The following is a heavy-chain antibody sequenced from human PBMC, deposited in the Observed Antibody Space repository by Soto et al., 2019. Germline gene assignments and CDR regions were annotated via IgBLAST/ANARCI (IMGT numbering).Heavy chain of an antibody. J-gene: IGHJ4*02. Sequence: QVQLVQSGAEVKKPGSSVKVSCKASGGTFSSYAISWVRQAPGQGLEWLGGIIPIFGTANYAQKFQGRVTIISDESTSTAYMELSSLRSEYTAVYYCARYGTRYYYGSRSDYAFDDGGQGTLVTVSS. CDR1: GGTFSSYA. V-gene: IGHV1-69*05. D-gene: IGHD3-10*01. CDR2: IIPIFGTA. CDR3: ARYGTRYYYGSRSDYAFDD.